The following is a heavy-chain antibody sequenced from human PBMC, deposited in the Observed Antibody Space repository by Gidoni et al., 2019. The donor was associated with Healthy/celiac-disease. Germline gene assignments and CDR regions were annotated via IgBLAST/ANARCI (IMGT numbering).Heavy chain of an antibody. CDR3: ARDGKSTGKVDY. CDR2: IYHSGST. D-gene: IGHD1-26*01. CDR1: GGSISSSTW. Sequence: QVQLQESGPGLVKPSGTLSLTCAVPGGSISSSTWWSWGRQPPGKGLEWIGEIYHSGSTNYNPSLKSRVTRSVDKSKNQVSLKLSSVTAADTAGYYCARDGKSTGKVDYWGQGTLVTVSS. J-gene: IGHJ4*02. V-gene: IGHV4-4*02.